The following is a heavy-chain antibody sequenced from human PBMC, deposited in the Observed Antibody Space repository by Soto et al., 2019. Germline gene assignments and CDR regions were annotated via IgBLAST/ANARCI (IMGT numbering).Heavy chain of an antibody. V-gene: IGHV1-18*01. Sequence: GSSVKVSWKGSGYTFISFGFSWVRQAPGQGLEWMGWISGYNGDTNYARRFQGRVTMTTDTSTSTAYMELRGLTSDDTAVYYCARAESGSFYRPLDYWGQGTLVTVSS. CDR1: GYTFISFG. J-gene: IGHJ4*02. CDR3: ARAESGSFYRPLDY. CDR2: ISGYNGDT. D-gene: IGHD1-26*01.